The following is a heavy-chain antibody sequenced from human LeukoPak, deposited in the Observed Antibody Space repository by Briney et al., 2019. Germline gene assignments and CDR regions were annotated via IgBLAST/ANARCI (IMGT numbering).Heavy chain of an antibody. V-gene: IGHV4-4*07. Sequence: PSETLSLTCTVSGGSISNYYWSWIRQPAGKGLEWIGRIYTGGGTNYNPSLESRVTMSVSKNHFSLKLSSVTAADTAVYHCARSSRVAGGHYYFDYWGQGTLVTVSS. CDR3: ARSSRVAGGHYYFDY. CDR1: GGSISNYY. J-gene: IGHJ4*02. CDR2: IYTGGGT. D-gene: IGHD6-13*01.